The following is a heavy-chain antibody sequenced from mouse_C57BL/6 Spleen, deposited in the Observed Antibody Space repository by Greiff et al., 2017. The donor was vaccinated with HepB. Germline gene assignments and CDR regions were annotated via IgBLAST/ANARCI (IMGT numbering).Heavy chain of an antibody. CDR1: GYTFTSYW. V-gene: IGHV1-55*01. J-gene: IGHJ3*01. D-gene: IGHD3-1*01. Sequence: QVQLKQPGAELVKPGASVKMSCKASGYTFTSYWITWVKQRPGQGLEWIGDIYPGSGSTNYNEKFKSKATLTVNKSSSTAYMQLSSLTSEDSAVYYCARWANSFAYWGQGTLVTVSA. CDR3: ARWANSFAY. CDR2: IYPGSGST.